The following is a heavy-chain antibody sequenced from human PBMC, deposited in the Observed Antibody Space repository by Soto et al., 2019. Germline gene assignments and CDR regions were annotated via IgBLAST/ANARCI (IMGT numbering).Heavy chain of an antibody. D-gene: IGHD6-19*01. CDR1: GYTFTDHG. V-gene: IGHV1-18*01. Sequence: QIQLVQSGAEVKKPGASVKVSCKASGYTFTDHGISWVRQAPGQGVEWMGWISAYNDYTAYAQKFQSRVTMTTDNYTNTGSRALRSRTSDDTAVYCCAKERPLLTQNFLAVYWGPGTLVTVSS. J-gene: IGHJ4*02. CDR3: AKERPLLTQNFLAVY. CDR2: ISAYNDYT.